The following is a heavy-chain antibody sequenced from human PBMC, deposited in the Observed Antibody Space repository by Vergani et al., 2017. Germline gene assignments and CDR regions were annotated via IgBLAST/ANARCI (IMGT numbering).Heavy chain of an antibody. CDR1: GYSFTSYW. J-gene: IGHJ5*02. V-gene: IGHV5-51*03. CDR2: IYPGDSDT. CDR3: ARVVRXYCSSTSYYNWFDP. Sequence: EVQLVQSGAEVKKPGESLKISCKGSGYSFTSYWIGWVRQMPGKGLEWMGIIYPGDSDTRYSPSFQGQVTISADKSISTAYLQWSSLKASDTAMYYCARVVRXYCSSTSYYNWFDPWGQGTLVTVSS. D-gene: IGHD2-2*01.